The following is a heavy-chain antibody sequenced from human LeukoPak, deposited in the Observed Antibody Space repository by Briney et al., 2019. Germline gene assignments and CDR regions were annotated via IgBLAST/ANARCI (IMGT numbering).Heavy chain of an antibody. CDR1: GFTFSSYG. J-gene: IGHJ5*02. V-gene: IGHV3-30*18. CDR2: ISYDGSNK. CDR3: AKGPPLDP. Sequence: GRSLRLSCAASGFTFSSYGMHWVRQAPGKGLEWVAVISYDGSNKYYADSVKGRFTISRDNSKNTLYLQMNSLRAEDTAVYYCAKGPPLDPWGQGTLVTVSS.